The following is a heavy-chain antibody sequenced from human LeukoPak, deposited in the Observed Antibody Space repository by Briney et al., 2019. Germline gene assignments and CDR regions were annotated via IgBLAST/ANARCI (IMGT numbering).Heavy chain of an antibody. D-gene: IGHD3-22*01. CDR3: ARDHYYDSSGYSGRKFDY. CDR1: GGSFSGYY. Sequence: PSETLSLTCAVYGGSFSGYYWSWIRQAPGKGLEWVSSISSSSSYIYYADSVKGRFTISRDNAKNSLYLQMNSLRAEDTAVYYCARDHYYDSSGYSGRKFDYWGQGTLVTVSS. CDR2: ISSSSSYI. J-gene: IGHJ4*02. V-gene: IGHV3-21*01.